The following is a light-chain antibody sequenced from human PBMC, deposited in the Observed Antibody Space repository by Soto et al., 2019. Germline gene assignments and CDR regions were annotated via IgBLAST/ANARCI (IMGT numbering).Light chain of an antibody. Sequence: QSVVTQPPSASGTLGQRVTISCSGSSSNIGSNIVNWYQQLPGTAPKLLIFNNNQRPSGVPDRFSGSKSGTSASLAISGLQSEDEADYYCAAWDDSLTGVIFGGGTKLTVL. CDR2: NNN. CDR1: SSNIGSNI. V-gene: IGLV1-44*01. CDR3: AAWDDSLTGVI. J-gene: IGLJ2*01.